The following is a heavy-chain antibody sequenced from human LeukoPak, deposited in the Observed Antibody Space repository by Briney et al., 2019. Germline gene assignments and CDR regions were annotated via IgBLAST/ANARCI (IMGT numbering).Heavy chain of an antibody. J-gene: IGHJ5*02. CDR1: GFTFSSYE. D-gene: IGHD2-15*01. V-gene: IGHV3-48*03. CDR3: AREGLPYWFDP. CDR2: ISSSGSTI. Sequence: GGSLRLSCAASGFTFSSYEMNWVRQAPGKGLEWVSYISSSGSTIYYADSVKGRFTISRDNAKNTLYLQMNSLRAEDTAVYYCAREGLPYWFDPWGQGTLVTVSS.